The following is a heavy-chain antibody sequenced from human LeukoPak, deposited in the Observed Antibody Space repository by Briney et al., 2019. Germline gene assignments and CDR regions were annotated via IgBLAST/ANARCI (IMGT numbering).Heavy chain of an antibody. D-gene: IGHD5-18*01. CDR1: GFTLSNYG. CDR3: AKDRIQLWPRNPPHEIDF. J-gene: IGHJ4*01. V-gene: IGHV3-30*18. CDR2: ISFDGTNT. Sequence: PGGSLRLSCAASGFTLSNYGMHWVRQAPGKGLEWVAVISFDGTNTYYADSLKGRFSVSRDNSKNTVYLQLNSLRPEDTATYFCAKDRIQLWPRNPPHEIDFWGHGTLVAVSS.